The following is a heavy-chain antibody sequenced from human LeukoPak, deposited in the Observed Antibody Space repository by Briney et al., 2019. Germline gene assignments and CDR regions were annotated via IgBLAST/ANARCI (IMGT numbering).Heavy chain of an antibody. J-gene: IGHJ4*02. Sequence: GGSLRLSCAASGFTFSSYGMHWVRQAPGKGLEWVAVIWYDGSNKYYADSVKGRFTISRDNSKNTLYLQMNSLRAEDTAVYYCARDAGTVTIMPMDYWGQGTLVTVSS. CDR2: IWYDGSNK. CDR1: GFTFSSYG. CDR3: ARDAGTVTIMPMDY. D-gene: IGHD4-17*01. V-gene: IGHV3-33*01.